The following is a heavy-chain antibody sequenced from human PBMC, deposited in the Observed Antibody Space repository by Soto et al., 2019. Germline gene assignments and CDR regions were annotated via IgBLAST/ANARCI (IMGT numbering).Heavy chain of an antibody. CDR3: AKDSVPVDILTGYYGFHYYYGMDV. V-gene: IGHV3-23*01. CDR1: GFTFSSYA. CDR2: ISGSGGST. J-gene: IGHJ6*02. D-gene: IGHD3-9*01. Sequence: GGSLRLSCAASGFTFSSYAMSWVRQAPGKGLEWVSAISGSGGSTYYADSVKGRFTISRDNSKNTLYLQMNSLRAEDTDVYYCAKDSVPVDILTGYYGFHYYYGMDVWGQGTTVTVSS.